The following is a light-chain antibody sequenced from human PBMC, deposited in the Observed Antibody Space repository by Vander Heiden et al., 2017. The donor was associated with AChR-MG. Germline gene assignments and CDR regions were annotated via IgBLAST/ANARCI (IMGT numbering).Light chain of an antibody. Sequence: IVLTQSPGTLSLSPGERATLSCRASQSVSSSYLAWYQQKPGQAPRLLLYGASSRATGIPDRFSGSGSGTDFTLTISRLEPEDFAVYYCQQYCSSLFTFGPGTKVDIK. CDR3: QQYCSSLFT. CDR2: GAS. J-gene: IGKJ3*01. V-gene: IGKV3-20*01. CDR1: QSVSSSY.